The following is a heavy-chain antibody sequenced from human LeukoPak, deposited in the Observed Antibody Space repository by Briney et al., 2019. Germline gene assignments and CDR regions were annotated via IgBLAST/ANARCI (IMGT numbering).Heavy chain of an antibody. J-gene: IGHJ4*02. CDR2: IYSGGSI. D-gene: IGHD4-23*01. CDR3: ARPPYGGFDY. CDR1: GLTFSSN. Sequence: PGGSLRLSCAASGLTFSSNMSWVRQAPGKGLEWVSVIYSGGSIYYADSVKGRFTISRDKSKNALYLQMNSLRAEDTAVYYCARPPYGGFDYWGQGTLVTVSS. V-gene: IGHV3-66*04.